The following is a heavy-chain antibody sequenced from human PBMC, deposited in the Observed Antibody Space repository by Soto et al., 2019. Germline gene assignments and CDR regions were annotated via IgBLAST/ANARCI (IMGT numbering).Heavy chain of an antibody. V-gene: IGHV2-5*02. CDR1: GLSLDASGVG. CDR3: THSAVPGTYVFDS. J-gene: IGHJ4*02. CDR2: IYWDDDK. Sequence: QITLKESGPTLVKPTQTLTLTCTLSGLSLDASGVGVGWIRQPPGKTLQGLSLIYWDDDKRYNPSLSSRLTLTKDTSKNTVVLTMPNMNPEETATNYCTHSAVPGTYVFDSWGTGTLVTVSS. D-gene: IGHD6-19*01.